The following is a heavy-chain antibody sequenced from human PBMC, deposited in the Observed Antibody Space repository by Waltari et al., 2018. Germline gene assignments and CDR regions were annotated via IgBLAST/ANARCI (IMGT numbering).Heavy chain of an antibody. J-gene: IGHJ5*02. D-gene: IGHD6-25*01. CDR3: VLYSSEFLGDA. CDR2: LNLDGSIT. CDR1: GFRFSNFW. Sequence: EVQLVESGGGLVQPGGSLRLSCAASGFRFSNFWRHWVRQAPGKGLVSVSLLNLDGSITSYADTVKVRFTISRDNAKSTLFLEMNSLRSEDTGTYHCVLYSSEFLGDAWGQGTQVTVSS. V-gene: IGHV3-74*01.